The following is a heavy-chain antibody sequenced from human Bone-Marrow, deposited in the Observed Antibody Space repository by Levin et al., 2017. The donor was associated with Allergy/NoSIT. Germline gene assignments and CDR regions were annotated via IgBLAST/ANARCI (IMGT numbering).Heavy chain of an antibody. D-gene: IGHD3-3*02. V-gene: IGHV3-21*01. Sequence: GESLKISCTASGFTFGAYTMNWVRQAPGKGLEWVSSISSGSDYIYYADSVEGRFTISREHGKNSLYLQMDSPRAEDTAMYYCTRDIREVPGAAVFAYWGQGTLVTVSS. J-gene: IGHJ4*02. CDR3: TRDIREVPGAAVFAY. CDR2: ISSGSDYI. CDR1: GFTFGAYT.